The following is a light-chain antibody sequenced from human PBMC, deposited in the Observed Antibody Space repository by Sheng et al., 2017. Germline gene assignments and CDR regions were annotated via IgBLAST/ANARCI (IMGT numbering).Light chain of an antibody. CDR1: SSNIGAGYD. CDR3: SSYTGSNNLYV. CDR2: GNN. Sequence: QSVLTQPPSVSGAPGQRVTISCTGSSSNIGAGYDVHWYQQLPGTAPKLLIYGNNNRPSGVPDRFSGSKSGTSASLAITGLQAEDEADYYCSSYTGSNNLYVFGTGTKVTVL. V-gene: IGLV1-40*01. J-gene: IGLJ1*01.